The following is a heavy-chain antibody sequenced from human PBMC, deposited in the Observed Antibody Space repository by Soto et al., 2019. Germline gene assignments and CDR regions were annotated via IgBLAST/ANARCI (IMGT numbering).Heavy chain of an antibody. CDR2: INAGNGNT. CDR1: GCTFTGYA. V-gene: IGHV1-3*01. Sequence: ASVKVSCTASGCTFTGYAIHWVRQAPGQRLEWMGWINAGNGNTKYSQKFQGRVTITRDTSASTAYMELSSLRSEDTAVYYCARAVAVPADFDYWGQGTLVTVSS. D-gene: IGHD4-17*01. CDR3: ARAVAVPADFDY. J-gene: IGHJ4*02.